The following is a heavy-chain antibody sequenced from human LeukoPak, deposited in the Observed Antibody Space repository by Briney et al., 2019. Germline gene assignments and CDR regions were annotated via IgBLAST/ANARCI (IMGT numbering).Heavy chain of an antibody. D-gene: IGHD3-10*01. J-gene: IGHJ3*02. CDR3: ARDLWFGREEASDAFDI. V-gene: IGHV3-7*01. Sequence: PGGSLRLSCAASGFTFSTYWMTWVRQAPGKGLEWVANIKPDGSQIYYVDSVKGRFTISRDNAKNSLYLQMNSLRADDTAVYYCARDLWFGREEASDAFDIWGQGTMVTVSS. CDR1: GFTFSTYW. CDR2: IKPDGSQI.